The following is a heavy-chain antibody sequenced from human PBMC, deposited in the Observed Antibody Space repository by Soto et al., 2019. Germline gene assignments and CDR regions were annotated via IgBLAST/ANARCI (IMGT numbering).Heavy chain of an antibody. D-gene: IGHD6-19*01. CDR3: ARGPLSSGSYYYYYGMDV. CDR1: GFTFSSYG. V-gene: IGHV3-33*01. Sequence: GGSLRLSCAASGFTFSSYGMHWVRQAPGKGLEWVAVIWYDGSNKYYADSVKGRFTISRDNSKNTLYLQMNSLRAEDTAVYYCARGPLSSGSYYYYYGMDVWGQGTTVTVSS. CDR2: IWYDGSNK. J-gene: IGHJ6*02.